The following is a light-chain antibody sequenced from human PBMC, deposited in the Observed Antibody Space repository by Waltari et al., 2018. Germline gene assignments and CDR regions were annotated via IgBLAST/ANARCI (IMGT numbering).Light chain of an antibody. CDR3: CSYAGANTYV. CDR1: SSDVGRYNL. CDR2: EVS. J-gene: IGLJ1*01. V-gene: IGLV2-23*02. Sequence: QSALTQPASVSGSPGQSSTVSCTGTSSDVGRYNLVSWYQHHPPKAPKLMIYEVSKRPSGVSNRFSGSKSGNTASLTISGLQPEDEADYYCCSYAGANTYVFGSGTKVTVL.